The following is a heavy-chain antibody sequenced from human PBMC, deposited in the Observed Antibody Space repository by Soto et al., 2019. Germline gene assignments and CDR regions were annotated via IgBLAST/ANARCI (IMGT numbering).Heavy chain of an antibody. D-gene: IGHD4-4*01. CDR1: GYTFTDYG. CDR3: ARERGHYKDFDY. V-gene: IGHV1-18*01. CDR2: VSTYNDHI. J-gene: IGHJ4*02. Sequence: QVQLVQSGAEVKKPGASVKVSCKTSGYTFTDYGFTWVRQAPGQGLEWMGCVSTYNDHINYAQKFQGRVTMTTDTTTSTAYMELSGLRSDDTALYYCARERGHYKDFDYWGQGTLVTVSS.